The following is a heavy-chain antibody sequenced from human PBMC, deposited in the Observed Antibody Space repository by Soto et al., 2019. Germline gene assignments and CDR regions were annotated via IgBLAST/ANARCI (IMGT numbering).Heavy chain of an antibody. CDR3: ARGIKGLPPSAFDI. J-gene: IGHJ3*02. Sequence: ASVKVSYKASGYTFSNYDINWVRQATGQGLEWVGWLNPNTDKTGSAQKFQGRVTMTRNTSISTAYLELSGLRSDDTAVYYCARGIKGLPPSAFDIWGQGTRVTVSS. CDR1: GYTFSNYD. D-gene: IGHD5-12*01. V-gene: IGHV1-8*01. CDR2: LNPNTDKT.